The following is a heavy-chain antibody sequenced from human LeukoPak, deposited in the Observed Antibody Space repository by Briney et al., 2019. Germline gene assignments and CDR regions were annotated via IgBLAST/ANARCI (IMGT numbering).Heavy chain of an antibody. Sequence: PSETLSLTCTVSGGSISSYYWSWIRQPPGKGLEWIGSMYYSGGTNYKPSLKSRVTISVDTSKNQFSLKLSSVTAADTAVYYCARRQVTTWYFDLWGRGTLVTVSS. J-gene: IGHJ2*01. CDR2: MYYSGGT. CDR1: GGSISSYY. CDR3: ARRQVTTWYFDL. D-gene: IGHD4-17*01. V-gene: IGHV4-59*08.